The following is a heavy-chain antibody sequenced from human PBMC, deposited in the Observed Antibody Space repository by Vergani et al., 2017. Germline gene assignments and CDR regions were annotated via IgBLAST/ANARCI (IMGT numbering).Heavy chain of an antibody. CDR2: IWYDGSNK. Sequence: VQLVESGGGVVQPGRSLRLSCAASGFTFSSYGMHWVRQAPGKGLEWVAVIWYDGSNKYYADSVKGRFTISRDNSKNTLYLQMNSLRAEETAVYYCARDGYCSGGSCLGILDYWGQGTLVTVSS. CDR1: GFTFSSYG. CDR3: ARDGYCSGGSCLGILDY. D-gene: IGHD2-15*01. V-gene: IGHV3-33*01. J-gene: IGHJ4*02.